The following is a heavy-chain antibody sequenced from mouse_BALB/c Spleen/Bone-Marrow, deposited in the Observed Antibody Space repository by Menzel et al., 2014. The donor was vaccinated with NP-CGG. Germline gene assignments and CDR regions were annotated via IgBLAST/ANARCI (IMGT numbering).Heavy chain of an antibody. CDR1: GYTFTDYY. J-gene: IGHJ4*01. CDR3: AKGGYGSSYVRYYAMDY. CDR2: IYPGSGNT. D-gene: IGHD1-1*01. V-gene: IGHV1-77*01. Sequence: QVQLKQSGAELARPGASVKLSCKASGYTFTDYYINCVKQRTGQGLEWIGEIYPGSGNTYYNEKFKGKATLTADKSSSTAYMQLSSLTSEDSAVYFCAKGGYGSSYVRYYAMDYWGQGTSVTVSS.